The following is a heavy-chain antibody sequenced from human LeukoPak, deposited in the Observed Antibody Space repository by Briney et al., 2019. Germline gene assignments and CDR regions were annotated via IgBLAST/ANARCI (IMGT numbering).Heavy chain of an antibody. CDR1: GGSISSGVYC. Sequence: SETLSLTCTVSGGSISSGVYCWSWIRQHPGKGLEWIGCIFYSGSTYYNPSLKSRVTISVDTSEHQFSLNLTSVTAADTAVYYCARDLSSWGQGTMVTVSS. V-gene: IGHV4-31*03. CDR2: IFYSGST. CDR3: ARDLSS. J-gene: IGHJ3*01.